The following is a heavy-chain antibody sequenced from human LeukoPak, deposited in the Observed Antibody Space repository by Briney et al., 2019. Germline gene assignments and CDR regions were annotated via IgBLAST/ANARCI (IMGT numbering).Heavy chain of an antibody. CDR3: AADGRGRASGSYYINDAFDI. CDR2: IVVGSGNT. J-gene: IGHJ3*02. CDR1: GFTFTSSA. Sequence: ASVKVSCKASGFTFTSSAMQWVRQARGQRLEWIGWIVVGSGNTNYAQKFQERVTITRDMSTSTAYMELNSLRSEDTAVYYCAADGRGRASGSYYINDAFDIWGQGTMVTVSS. V-gene: IGHV1-58*02. D-gene: IGHD3-10*01.